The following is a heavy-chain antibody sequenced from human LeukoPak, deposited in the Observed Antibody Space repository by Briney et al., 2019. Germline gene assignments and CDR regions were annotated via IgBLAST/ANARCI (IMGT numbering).Heavy chain of an antibody. Sequence: ASVKVSCKASGYTFASYGIIWVRQAPGQGLEWMGWISAYNGDTNYAQKLQGRVTMTTDTFTSTAYMELRSLRSDDTAVYYCARGGLERFVRTPFDYWGQGTLVTVSS. CDR1: GYTFASYG. CDR3: ARGGLERFVRTPFDY. D-gene: IGHD3-3*01. V-gene: IGHV1-18*01. J-gene: IGHJ4*02. CDR2: ISAYNGDT.